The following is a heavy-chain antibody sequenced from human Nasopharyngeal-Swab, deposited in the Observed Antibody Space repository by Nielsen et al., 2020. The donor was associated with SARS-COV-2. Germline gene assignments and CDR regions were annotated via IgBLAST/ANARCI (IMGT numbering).Heavy chain of an antibody. V-gene: IGHV1-69*10. J-gene: IGHJ5*02. CDR1: GGTFSSYA. CDR3: ATSPPMVVAGIWFDP. D-gene: IGHD2-15*01. CDR2: IIPILGIA. Sequence: SVKVSCKASGGTFSSYATSWVRQAPGQGLEWMGGIIPILGIANYAQKFQGRVTITADKSTSTAYMELSSLRSEDTAVYYCATSPPMVVAGIWFDPWGQGTLVTVSS.